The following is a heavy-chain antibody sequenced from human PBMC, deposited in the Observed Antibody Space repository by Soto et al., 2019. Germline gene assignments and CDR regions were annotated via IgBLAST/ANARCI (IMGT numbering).Heavy chain of an antibody. CDR3: ARDLPGTGIVGATINY. J-gene: IGHJ4*02. CDR1: GGTFSSYA. Sequence: QVQLVQSGAEVKKPGSSVKVSCKASGGTFSSYAISWVRQAPGQGLEWMGGIIPIFGTANYAQKFQGRVTITADESTSTAYMALSSLRSEDTAVYYCARDLPGTGIVGATINYWCQGTLVTVSS. D-gene: IGHD1-26*01. V-gene: IGHV1-69*01. CDR2: IIPIFGTA.